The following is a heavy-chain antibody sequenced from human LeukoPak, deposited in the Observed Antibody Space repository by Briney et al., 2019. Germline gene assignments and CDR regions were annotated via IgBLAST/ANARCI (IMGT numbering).Heavy chain of an antibody. CDR2: IYSGRGT. Sequence: PGGSLRLSCAASGFIVSSNYMSWVRQAPGKGLEWVSVIYSGRGTNYADSVKGRFTISRDNSKNTLYLQMNSLRAEDTAVYYCAGRTVTPYYHDSSGFHLQYWGQGTLVTVSS. V-gene: IGHV3-66*04. J-gene: IGHJ1*01. CDR1: GFIVSSNY. D-gene: IGHD3-22*01. CDR3: AGRTVTPYYHDSSGFHLQY.